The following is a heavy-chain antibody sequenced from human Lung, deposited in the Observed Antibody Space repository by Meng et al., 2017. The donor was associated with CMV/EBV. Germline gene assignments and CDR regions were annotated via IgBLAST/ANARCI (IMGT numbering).Heavy chain of an antibody. CDR2: IKSNTDGGTT. D-gene: IGHD4-11*01. V-gene: IGHV3-15*01. CDR1: GFSFRNAW. J-gene: IGHJ4*02. CDR3: IRNDYSNY. Sequence: VQLVYSSGCVVNPVGSLLLFCPASGFSFRNAWRSWYRQAPGKGLEWVGRIKSNTDGGTTDYAAPVKGRFSISRDDSKNTLYLQMNSLKTEDTAVYYCIRNDYSNYWGQGTLVTVSS.